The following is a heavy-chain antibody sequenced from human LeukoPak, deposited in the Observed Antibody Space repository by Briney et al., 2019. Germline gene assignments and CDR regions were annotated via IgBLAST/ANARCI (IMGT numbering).Heavy chain of an antibody. V-gene: IGHV3-23*01. CDR2: ISGGGSNT. D-gene: IGHD6-6*01. CDR3: AKEVAARLGDAFDI. J-gene: IGHJ3*02. CDR1: GFTFSSYA. Sequence: GGSLRLSCAASGFTFSSYAMSWVRQAPGKGLEWVSSISGGGSNTSYADSVKGRFMISRDNAKNSLYLQMNSLRAEDMALYYCAKEVAARLGDAFDIWGQGTMVTVSS.